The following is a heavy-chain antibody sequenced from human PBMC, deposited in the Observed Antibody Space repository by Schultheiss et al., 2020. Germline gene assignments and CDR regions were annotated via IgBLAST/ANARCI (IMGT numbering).Heavy chain of an antibody. CDR3: ARDGTRWGEYSGYQELNSPFDY. CDR2: IWYDGSNK. J-gene: IGHJ4*02. V-gene: IGHV3-33*01. CDR1: GFTFSSYG. Sequence: GGSLRLSCAASGFTFSSYGMHWVRQAPGKGLEWVAVIWYDGSNKYYADSVKGRFTISRDNSKNTLYLQMNSLRAEDTAVYYCARDGTRWGEYSGYQELNSPFDYWGQGTLVTVSS. D-gene: IGHD5-12*01.